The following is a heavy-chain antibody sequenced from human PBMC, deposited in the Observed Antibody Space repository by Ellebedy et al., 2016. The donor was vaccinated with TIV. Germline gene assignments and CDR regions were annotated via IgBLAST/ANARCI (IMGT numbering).Heavy chain of an antibody. V-gene: IGHV3-74*01. CDR3: AKDRVVAAGGYYYYGMDV. Sequence: GGSLRLXXAASGFTFSSYWMHWVRQAPGKGLVWVSRINSDGSSTYYADSVKGRFTISRDNSKNTLYLQMNSLRAEDTAVYYCAKDRVVAAGGYYYYGMDVWGQGTTVTVAS. J-gene: IGHJ6*02. CDR1: GFTFSSYW. CDR2: INSDGSST. D-gene: IGHD2-15*01.